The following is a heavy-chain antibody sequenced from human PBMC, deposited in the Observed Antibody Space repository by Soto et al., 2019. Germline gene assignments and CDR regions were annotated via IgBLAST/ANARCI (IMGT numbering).Heavy chain of an antibody. V-gene: IGHV3-30*18. Sequence: QVQLVESGGGVVQPGRSLRLSCAASGFTFSSYGMHWVRQAPGKGLEWVAVISYDGSNKYYADSVKGRFTISRDISKNTLYLQMNSLRAEDTAVYYCAKAPSGAYYYYYIDVWGQGTTVTVSS. J-gene: IGHJ6*03. CDR1: GFTFSSYG. CDR3: AKAPSGAYYYYYIDV. D-gene: IGHD1-26*01. CDR2: ISYDGSNK.